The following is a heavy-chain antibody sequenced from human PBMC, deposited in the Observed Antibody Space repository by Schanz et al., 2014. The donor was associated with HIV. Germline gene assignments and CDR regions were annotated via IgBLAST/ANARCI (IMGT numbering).Heavy chain of an antibody. V-gene: IGHV1-18*01. CDR2: ISNYIGNT. Sequence: QVQLVQSGTEVKKPGASVTVSCKASGYTFTNYAINWVRQAPGQGLEWMGWISNYIGNTDYAQNLQGRVTMTADTSTNTAYMDLRSLRSDDTGVYYCARGIVGATPAFDIWGQGTMVTVSS. D-gene: IGHD1-26*01. J-gene: IGHJ3*02. CDR1: GYTFTNYA. CDR3: ARGIVGATPAFDI.